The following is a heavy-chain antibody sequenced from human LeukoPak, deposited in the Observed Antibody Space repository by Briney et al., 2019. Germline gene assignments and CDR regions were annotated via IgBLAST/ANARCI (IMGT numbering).Heavy chain of an antibody. CDR3: ARDPSSGSLDY. J-gene: IGHJ4*02. CDR1: GFTFSSYG. D-gene: IGHD6-19*01. V-gene: IGHV3-33*01. CDR2: IWHDGSNK. Sequence: GGSLRLSCAASGFTFSSYGMHWVRQAPGKGLEWVAVIWHDGSNKYYADSVKGRFTISRDNSKNTLYLRMNSLRAEDTAVYYCARDPSSGSLDYWGQGPLVTVSS.